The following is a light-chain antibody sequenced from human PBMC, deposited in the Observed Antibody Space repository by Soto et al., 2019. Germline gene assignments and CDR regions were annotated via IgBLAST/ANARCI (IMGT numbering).Light chain of an antibody. CDR1: SSDVGGSNF. CDR2: DVA. J-gene: IGLJ1*01. V-gene: IGLV2-14*03. Sequence: QSALTQPASVSASPGQSITISCTGTSSDVGGSNFVSWYQQHPGKPPKLIIYDVATRPSGVSNRFSGSKSGSTDSLIISRLQTEDEADYYCVSFTPSTTYVFGSGTKLIVL. CDR3: VSFTPSTTYV.